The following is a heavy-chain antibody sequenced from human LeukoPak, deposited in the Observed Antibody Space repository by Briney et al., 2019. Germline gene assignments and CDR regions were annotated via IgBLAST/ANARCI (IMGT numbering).Heavy chain of an antibody. CDR1: GFTFSSYG. CDR3: ARITIAVAGVGWFDP. V-gene: IGHV3-30*03. J-gene: IGHJ5*02. D-gene: IGHD6-19*01. CDR2: ISYDGSNK. Sequence: PGRSLRLSCAASGFTFSSYGMHWVRQAPGKGLEWVAVISYDGSNKYYADSVKGRFTISRDNAKNSLYLQMNSLRAEDTAVYYCARITIAVAGVGWFDPWGQGTLVTVSS.